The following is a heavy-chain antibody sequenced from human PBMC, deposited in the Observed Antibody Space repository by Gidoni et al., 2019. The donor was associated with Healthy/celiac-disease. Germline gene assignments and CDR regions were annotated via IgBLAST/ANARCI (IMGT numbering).Heavy chain of an antibody. Sequence: QVQLQESGPGLVKPSQTLSLTCTVSGGSISSGGYYWSWIRQHPGKGLEWIGYRYYSGSTYYNPSLKSRVTISVDTSKNQFSLKLSSVTAADTAVYYCARTAYPRSPRRLYYFDYWGQGTLVTVSS. CDR1: GGSISSGGYY. CDR2: RYYSGST. J-gene: IGHJ4*02. CDR3: ARTAYPRSPRRLYYFDY. V-gene: IGHV4-31*03.